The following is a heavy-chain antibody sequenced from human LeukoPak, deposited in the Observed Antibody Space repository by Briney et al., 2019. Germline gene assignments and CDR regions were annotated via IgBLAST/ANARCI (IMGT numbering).Heavy chain of an antibody. V-gene: IGHV4-59*01. CDR3: ARGVDDYGDSGYFDY. D-gene: IGHD4-17*01. CDR2: IYYSGST. Sequence: PSKTLSLTCTVSGGSISSYYWSWIRQPPGKGLEWIGYIYYSGSTNYNPSLKSRVTISVDTSKNQFSLKLSSVTAADTAVYYCARGVDDYGDSGYFDYWGQGTLVTVSS. J-gene: IGHJ4*02. CDR1: GGSISSYY.